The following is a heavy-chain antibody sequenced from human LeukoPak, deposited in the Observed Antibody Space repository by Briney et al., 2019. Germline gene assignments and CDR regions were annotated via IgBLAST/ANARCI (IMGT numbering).Heavy chain of an antibody. Sequence: GGSLRLSCTVSGFTVSSNSMSWVRQAPGKGLEWVSSISSSSSYIYYADSVKGRFTISRDNAKNSLYLQMNSLRAEDTAVYYCARDRSWPGNSDYWGQGTLVTVSS. V-gene: IGHV3-21*01. CDR1: GFTVSSNS. J-gene: IGHJ4*02. CDR2: ISSSSSYI. D-gene: IGHD1-14*01. CDR3: ARDRSWPGNSDY.